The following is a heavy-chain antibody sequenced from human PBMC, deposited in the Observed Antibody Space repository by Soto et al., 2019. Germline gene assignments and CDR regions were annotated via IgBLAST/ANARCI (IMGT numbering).Heavy chain of an antibody. Sequence: VKVSCKACGYTFTSYDMSWVRQAPGQKLEWMGWISTDNGNTNYAQHLQGRVSLTTDTSTSTAYMDLRSLRSDDTAVYYCARDQGITTFGVYSMYYYGMDVWGQGTTVTVSS. J-gene: IGHJ6*02. CDR1: GYTFTSYD. CDR3: ARDQGITTFGVYSMYYYGMDV. V-gene: IGHV1-18*01. D-gene: IGHD3-3*01. CDR2: ISTDNGNT.